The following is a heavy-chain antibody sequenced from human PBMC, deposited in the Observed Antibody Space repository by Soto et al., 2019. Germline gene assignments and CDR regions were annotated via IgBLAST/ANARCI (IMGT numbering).Heavy chain of an antibody. V-gene: IGHV3-30*03. Sequence: PGGSLRLSCAASGFTFNSYGIHWVRQAPGKGLEWVAVISHDGSKTNYADSVKGRVTISRDNSKDTVYLQMNSLRAEDTALYYCARGGDIVATITMDYWGQGTLVTVSS. D-gene: IGHD5-12*01. CDR2: ISHDGSKT. CDR3: ARGGDIVATITMDY. J-gene: IGHJ4*02. CDR1: GFTFNSYG.